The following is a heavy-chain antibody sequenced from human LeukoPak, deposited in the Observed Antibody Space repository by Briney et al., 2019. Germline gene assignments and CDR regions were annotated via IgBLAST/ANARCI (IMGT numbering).Heavy chain of an antibody. Sequence: GGSLRLSCAASGFTFRSYWMSWVRQAPGKGLELVAYIKQDGSEKYYVDSVKGRFTISRDNSRNTLYLQINSLRPEDTAVFYCAKAPIAMTGSFFEYWGLGTLVTVSS. V-gene: IGHV3-7*02. J-gene: IGHJ4*02. CDR1: GFTFRSYW. D-gene: IGHD6-19*01. CDR2: IKQDGSEK. CDR3: AKAPIAMTGSFFEY.